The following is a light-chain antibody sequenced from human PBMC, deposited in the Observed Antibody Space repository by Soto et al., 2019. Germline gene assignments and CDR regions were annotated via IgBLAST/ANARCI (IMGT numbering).Light chain of an antibody. CDR1: SSDVGGFNY. V-gene: IGLV2-14*01. Sequence: QAVLTQPASVSGSPGQSITISCTGTSSDVGGFNYVSWYQHHPGKAPQLMIYEVSNRPSGVSNRFSGSKSGNTASLTISGLQAEDEADYYCLSYTDSSNVVFGGGTKVTVL. CDR2: EVS. CDR3: LSYTDSSNVV. J-gene: IGLJ2*01.